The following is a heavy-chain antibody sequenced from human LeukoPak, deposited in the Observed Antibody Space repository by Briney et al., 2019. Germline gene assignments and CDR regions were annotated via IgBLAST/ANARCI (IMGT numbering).Heavy chain of an antibody. D-gene: IGHD1/OR15-1a*01. CDR1: GCTFTSYG. Sequence: APVKVSCKASGCTFTSYGISWVRQAPGQGLEWMGWISAYNGNTNYAQKLQGRVTLTTDTSTTTAYMEVRSLRSDDTAVYYCAKTNRATGLFDYWGQGTLVTVSS. CDR2: ISAYNGNT. V-gene: IGHV1-18*01. CDR3: AKTNRATGLFDY. J-gene: IGHJ4*02.